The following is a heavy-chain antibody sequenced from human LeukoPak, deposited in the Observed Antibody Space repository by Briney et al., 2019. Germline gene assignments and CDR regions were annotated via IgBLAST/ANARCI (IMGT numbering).Heavy chain of an antibody. CDR1: GFTFSSYG. CDR3: ARSIRIAAAGLGY. J-gene: IGHJ4*02. CDR2: IRYDGSNK. D-gene: IGHD6-13*01. Sequence: QPGGSLRLSCAASGFTFSSYGMHWVRQAPGKGLEWVAFIRYDGSNKYYADSVKGRFTISRDNSKNTLYLQMNSLRAEDTAVYYCARSIRIAAAGLGYWGQGTLVTVSS. V-gene: IGHV3-30*02.